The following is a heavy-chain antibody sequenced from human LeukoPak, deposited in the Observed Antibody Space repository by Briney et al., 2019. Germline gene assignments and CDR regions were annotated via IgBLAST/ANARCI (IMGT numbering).Heavy chain of an antibody. CDR1: GFTVSRNY. V-gene: IGHV4-34*01. Sequence: GPLRLSCAASGFTVSRNYMNWVRQPPGKGLEWIGEINHSGSTNYNPSLKSRVTISVDTSKNQFSLKLSSVTAADTAVYYCARPATYRSGWGWVDAFDIWGQGTMVTVSS. D-gene: IGHD6-19*01. CDR3: ARPATYRSGWGWVDAFDI. CDR2: INHSGST. J-gene: IGHJ3*02.